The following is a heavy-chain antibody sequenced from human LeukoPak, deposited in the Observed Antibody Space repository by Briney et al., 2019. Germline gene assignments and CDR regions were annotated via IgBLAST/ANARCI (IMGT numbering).Heavy chain of an antibody. J-gene: IGHJ4*02. CDR2: IYHSGST. CDR3: ARMIEYSSSGGFDY. CDR1: GYSISSGYY. Sequence: PSETLSLTCTVSGYSISSGYYWGWIRQPPGKGLEWIGSIYHSGSTYYNPSLKSRVTISVDTSKNQFSLKLSSVTAADTAVYYCARMIEYSSSGGFDYWGQGTLVTVSS. D-gene: IGHD6-6*01. V-gene: IGHV4-38-2*02.